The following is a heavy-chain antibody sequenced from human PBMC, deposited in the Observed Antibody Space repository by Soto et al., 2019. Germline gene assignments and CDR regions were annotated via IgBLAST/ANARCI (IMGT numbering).Heavy chain of an antibody. CDR3: AKGGLTSPGVDC. Sequence: EVQLLESGGGLVQPGGSLRLSCAASGFTFSSYAMSWVRQAPGKGLEWVSAISGSGGSTYYGDSVKGRFTISRDNSKNTVYLQMNSLRAEDTAVYYCAKGGLTSPGVDCWGQGTLVTVSS. CDR1: GFTFSSYA. J-gene: IGHJ4*02. D-gene: IGHD3-16*01. CDR2: ISGSGGST. V-gene: IGHV3-23*01.